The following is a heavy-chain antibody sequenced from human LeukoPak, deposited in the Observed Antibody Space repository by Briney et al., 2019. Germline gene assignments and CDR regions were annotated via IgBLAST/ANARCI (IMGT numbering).Heavy chain of an antibody. CDR3: ARDIEATVTSRLTDY. CDR2: ISSSSSYI. Sequence: PGGSLRLSCAASGFTFSTYSMNWVRQAPGKGLEWVSYISSSSSYIYYADSVKGRFTISRDNAKNSLYLQMNSLRAEDTAVYYCARDIEATVTSRLTDYWGQGTLVTVSS. D-gene: IGHD4-11*01. CDR1: GFTFSTYS. V-gene: IGHV3-21*05. J-gene: IGHJ4*02.